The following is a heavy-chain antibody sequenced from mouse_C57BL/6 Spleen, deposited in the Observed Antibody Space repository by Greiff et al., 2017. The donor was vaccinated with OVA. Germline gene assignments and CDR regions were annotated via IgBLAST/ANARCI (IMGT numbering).Heavy chain of an antibody. CDR1: GYTFTSYG. CDR2: IYPRSGNT. CDR3: ANDYYAGY. Sequence: QVQLKQSGAELARPGASVKLSCKASGYTFTSYGISWVKQRTGQGLEWIGEIYPRSGNTYYNEKFKGKATLTADKSSSTAYMELRSLTSEDSAVYFCANDYYAGYGGQGTTLTVSS. D-gene: IGHD2-4*01. J-gene: IGHJ2*01. V-gene: IGHV1-81*01.